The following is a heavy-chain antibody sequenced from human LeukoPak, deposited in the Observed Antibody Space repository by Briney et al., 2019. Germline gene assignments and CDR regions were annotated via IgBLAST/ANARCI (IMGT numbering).Heavy chain of an antibody. CDR2: IYYSGST. CDR1: GGSISSYY. Sequence: SETLSLTCTVYGGSISSYYWSWIRQPPGKGLEWIGYIYYSGSTNYNPSLKSRVTISVDTSKNQFSLKLSSVTAADTAVYYCARLVGSSWYHEVLLGRDYWGQGTLVTVSS. J-gene: IGHJ4*02. CDR3: ARLVGSSWYHEVLLGRDY. D-gene: IGHD6-13*01. V-gene: IGHV4-59*01.